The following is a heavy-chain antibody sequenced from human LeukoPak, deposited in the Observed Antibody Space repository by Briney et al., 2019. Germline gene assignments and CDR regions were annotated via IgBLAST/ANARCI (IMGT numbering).Heavy chain of an antibody. J-gene: IGHJ4*02. CDR2: IIPIFGTA. D-gene: IGHD4-17*01. Sequence: ASVKVSCKASGGTFSSYAISWVRQAPGQGLEWMGGIIPIFGTANYAQKFRGRVTITTDESTSTAYMELSSLRSEDTAVYYCAIDMTTVTLSFDYWGQGTLVTVSS. CDR1: GGTFSSYA. V-gene: IGHV1-69*05. CDR3: AIDMTTVTLSFDY.